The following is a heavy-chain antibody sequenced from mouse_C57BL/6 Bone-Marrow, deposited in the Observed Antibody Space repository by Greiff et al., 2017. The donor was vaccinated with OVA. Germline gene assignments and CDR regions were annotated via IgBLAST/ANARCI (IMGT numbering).Heavy chain of an antibody. J-gene: IGHJ4*01. CDR3: ARFPRGSPGPAMDY. V-gene: IGHV3-8*01. CDR2: IRYSGST. CDR1: GYSITSDY. Sequence: ELPLQESVPGLAKPSQTLSLTCSVTGYSITSDYWNWIRKFPGNKLEYMGYIRYSGSTYYNPSLKSRISITRDTSKNQYYLQLNSVTTEDTAIYYCARFPRGSPGPAMDYWGQGTSVTVSS. D-gene: IGHD3-2*02.